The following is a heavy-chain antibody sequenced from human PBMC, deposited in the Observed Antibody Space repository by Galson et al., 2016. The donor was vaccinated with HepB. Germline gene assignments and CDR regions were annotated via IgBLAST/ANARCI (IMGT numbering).Heavy chain of an antibody. D-gene: IGHD1-7*01. CDR1: GYTFTGYY. J-gene: IGHJ5*02. CDR3: ARTQNWTYDP. CDR2: INPTSGGS. V-gene: IGHV1-2*06. Sequence: SVKVSCKASGYTFTGYYIHWVRQAPGQGPEWMGRINPTSGGSHYARRFQGRVAMTRDTSISTAYMELRRLRSDDTAVYYCARTQNWTYDPWGQGTLVTVSS.